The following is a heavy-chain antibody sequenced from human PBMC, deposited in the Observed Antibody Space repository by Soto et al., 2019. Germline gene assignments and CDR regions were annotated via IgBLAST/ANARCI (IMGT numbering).Heavy chain of an antibody. D-gene: IGHD5-18*01. CDR2: IYSGGST. CDR3: ARHGYNYGGGYFDY. J-gene: IGHJ4*02. V-gene: IGHV3-66*04. CDR1: GVTVSSNY. Sequence: EVQLVESGGGLVQPGGSLRLSCAASGVTVSSNYMSWVRQAPGKGLEWVSVIYSGGSTYYADSVKGRFTISRDNSKMPLYLQMHSLRSEDTAVYYCARHGYNYGGGYFDYWGQGTLVTVSS.